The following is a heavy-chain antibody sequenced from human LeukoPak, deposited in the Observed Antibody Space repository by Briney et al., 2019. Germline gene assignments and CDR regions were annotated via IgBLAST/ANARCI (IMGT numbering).Heavy chain of an antibody. Sequence: SETLSLTCTVSGGSISRYSWSWIRQPPGKGLEWIGYDYYSGSTNYNPSLKSRVTISVDTSKNQFSLKLSSVTAADTAVYYCARDGGDYDTGNWFDPWGQGTLVTVSS. CDR1: GGSISRYS. J-gene: IGHJ5*02. CDR2: DYYSGST. CDR3: ARDGGDYDTGNWFDP. V-gene: IGHV4-59*01. D-gene: IGHD4-17*01.